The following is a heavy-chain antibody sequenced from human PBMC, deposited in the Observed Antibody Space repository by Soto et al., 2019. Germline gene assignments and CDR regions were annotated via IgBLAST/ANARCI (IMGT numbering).Heavy chain of an antibody. Sequence: QVQLVQSGAALKRPGASVRLSCKASGYRFTSDAIAWVRQAPGQGLEWMGWVSPHNDNRNYAQKFRDRVTMTTDTSTSTAHMELRSLRSDDTAVYYCAREKYLDTRPAFDVWGQGTMVTVS. D-gene: IGHD5-18*01. CDR2: VSPHNDNR. J-gene: IGHJ3*01. CDR1: GYRFTSDA. V-gene: IGHV1-18*04. CDR3: AREKYLDTRPAFDV.